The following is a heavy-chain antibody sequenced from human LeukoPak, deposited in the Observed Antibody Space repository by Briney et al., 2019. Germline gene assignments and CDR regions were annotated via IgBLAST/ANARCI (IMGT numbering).Heavy chain of an antibody. Sequence: GASVKVSCKASGYTFTNYNINWVRQAAGQGLEWMGWMNPNSGNTGYAQKFQGRVTMTRDTSISTAYMELGSLRSEDTAVYYCAKQGNYFGSGSYYGNWFDFWGQGNPVTVSS. CDR3: AKQGNYFGSGSYYGNWFDF. J-gene: IGHJ5*01. CDR2: MNPNSGNT. CDR1: GYTFTNYN. V-gene: IGHV1-8*01. D-gene: IGHD3-10*01.